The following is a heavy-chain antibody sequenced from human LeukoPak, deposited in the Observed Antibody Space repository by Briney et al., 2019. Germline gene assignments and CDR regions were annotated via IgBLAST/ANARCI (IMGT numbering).Heavy chain of an antibody. J-gene: IGHJ4*02. Sequence: PSQTLSLTCAVSGGSISSGGYSWRWIRQPPGKGLEWIGYIYHSGSTYYNPSLKSRVTISVDRSKNQFSLKLSSVTAADTAVYYCVYSGGSGSYYADYWGQGTLVTVSS. D-gene: IGHD3-10*01. CDR1: GGSISSGGYS. CDR3: VYSGGSGSYYADY. CDR2: IYHSGST. V-gene: IGHV4-30-2*01.